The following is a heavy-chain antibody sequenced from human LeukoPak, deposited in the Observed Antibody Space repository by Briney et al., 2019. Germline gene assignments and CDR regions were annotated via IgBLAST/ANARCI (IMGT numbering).Heavy chain of an antibody. D-gene: IGHD6-19*01. CDR2: IKQDGSEK. J-gene: IGHJ4*02. CDR1: GFTFSSYW. Sequence: GGSLRLFCAASGFTFSSYWMSWVRQAPGKGLEWVANIKQDGSEKYYLDSVKGRFTISRDNAKNSLYLQMNSLRVEDTAVYYCARDTNRYSSGVGYFDYWGQGTLVTVSS. CDR3: ARDTNRYSSGVGYFDY. V-gene: IGHV3-7*03.